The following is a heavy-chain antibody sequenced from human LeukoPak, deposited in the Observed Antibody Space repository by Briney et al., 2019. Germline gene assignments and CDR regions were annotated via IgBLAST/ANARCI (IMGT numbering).Heavy chain of an antibody. V-gene: IGHV4-59*08. Sequence: SETLSLSCTASGGSISEYYWSWIRQPPGKGLEWIGSSYNSGSTNYNPSLKSRVTISVDTSKNQLSLRLSSVTAADTAVYYCARHRSGSFDSWGQGTLVTVSS. J-gene: IGHJ4*02. CDR2: SYNSGST. D-gene: IGHD3-3*01. CDR3: ARHRSGSFDS. CDR1: GGSISEYY.